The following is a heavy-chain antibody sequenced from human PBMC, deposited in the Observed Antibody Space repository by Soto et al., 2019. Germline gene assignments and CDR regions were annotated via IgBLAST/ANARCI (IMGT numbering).Heavy chain of an antibody. D-gene: IGHD3-10*02. CDR1: GFPFSSYG. J-gene: IGHJ5*02. Sequence: QVQLVESGGGVVQPGRSLRLSCAASGFPFSSYGMHWVRQAPGKGLEWVAVISYDGSNKYYADSVKGRFTISRDNSKNTLYLQMNSLRAEDTAVYYCAKDVPWVDPWGQGTLVTVSS. CDR2: ISYDGSNK. V-gene: IGHV3-30*18. CDR3: AKDVPWVDP.